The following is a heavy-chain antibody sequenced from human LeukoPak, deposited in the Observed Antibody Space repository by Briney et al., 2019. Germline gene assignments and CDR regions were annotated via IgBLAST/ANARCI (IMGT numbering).Heavy chain of an antibody. D-gene: IGHD2-2*01. J-gene: IGHJ4*02. Sequence: GGSLRLSCATSGFSFTDYPMNWVRQAPGKGLEWISNIRTTAEGAKYAYYADSVKGRVTISRDNSKNTLSLQMDSLRAEDTAVYDCAKMYCTSTSCSYFDYWGQGTLVTVSS. V-gene: IGHV3-48*01. CDR1: GFSFTDYP. CDR2: IRTTAEGAKYA. CDR3: AKMYCTSTSCSYFDY.